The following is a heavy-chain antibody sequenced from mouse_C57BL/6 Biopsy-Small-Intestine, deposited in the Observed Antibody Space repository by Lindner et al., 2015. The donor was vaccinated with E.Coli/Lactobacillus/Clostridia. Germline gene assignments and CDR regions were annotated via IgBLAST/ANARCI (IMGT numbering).Heavy chain of an antibody. CDR3: VRRDDYDGHAMDY. D-gene: IGHD2-4*01. CDR1: GYTFTNYW. Sequence: QLQESGAELVRPGTSVKMSCEASGYTFTNYWIGWAKQRPGHGLEWIGDIYPGGGYTNYNEKFKGKATLTADKFSSTAYMQISSLTSEDSAIYYCVRRDDYDGHAMDYWGQGTSVTVSS. V-gene: IGHV1-63*01. CDR2: IYPGGGYT. J-gene: IGHJ4*01.